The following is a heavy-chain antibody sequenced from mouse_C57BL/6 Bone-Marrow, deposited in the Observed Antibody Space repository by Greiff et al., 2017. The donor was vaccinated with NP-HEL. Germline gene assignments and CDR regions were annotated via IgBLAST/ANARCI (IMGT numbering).Heavy chain of an antibody. CDR3: AREENDGYYWFAY. Sequence: QVQLQQPGAELVKPGASVKLSCKASGYTFTSYWMHWVKQRPGQGLEWIGMIHPTSGSTNYNEKFKSKATLTVDKSSSTAYMQLSSLTSEDSAVYYCAREENDGYYWFAYWGQGTLVTVSA. V-gene: IGHV1-64*01. CDR2: IHPTSGST. D-gene: IGHD2-3*01. J-gene: IGHJ3*01. CDR1: GYTFTSYW.